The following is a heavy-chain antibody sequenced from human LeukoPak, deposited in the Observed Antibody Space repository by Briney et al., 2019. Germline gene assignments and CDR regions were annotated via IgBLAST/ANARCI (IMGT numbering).Heavy chain of an antibody. J-gene: IGHJ4*02. Sequence: SSVKVSCKASEGTFSSYAISWVRQAPGQGLEWMGGIIPIFGTANYAQKFQGRVTITTDESTSTAYMELSSLRSEDTAVYYCARDVAGPMRVGSYDYWGQGTLVTVSS. CDR1: EGTFSSYA. D-gene: IGHD2-15*01. CDR2: IIPIFGTA. V-gene: IGHV1-69*05. CDR3: ARDVAGPMRVGSYDY.